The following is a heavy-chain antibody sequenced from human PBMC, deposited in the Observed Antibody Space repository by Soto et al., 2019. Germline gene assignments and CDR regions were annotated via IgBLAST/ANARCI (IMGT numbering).Heavy chain of an antibody. D-gene: IGHD6-13*01. CDR2: INHSGST. V-gene: IGHV4-34*01. J-gene: IGHJ5*02. Sequence: PSETLSLTCAVHGGSFSGYYWSWIRQPPGKGLEWIGEINHSGSTNYNPSLKSRVTISVDTSKNQFSLKLSSVTAADTAVYYCARGYSSTENWFDPWGQGTLVTVSS. CDR3: ARGYSSTENWFDP. CDR1: GGSFSGYY.